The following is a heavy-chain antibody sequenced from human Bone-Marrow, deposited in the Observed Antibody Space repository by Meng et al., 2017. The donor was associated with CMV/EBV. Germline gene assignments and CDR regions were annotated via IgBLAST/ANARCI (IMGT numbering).Heavy chain of an antibody. V-gene: IGHV1-8*03. CDR3: ARDHRKIYSGGYPRGDFLDF. Sequence: ASVKVSCKASGYTFTSYDINWVRQATGQGLEWMGWMNPNSGNTGYAQKFQGRVTITRNTSISTAYMELSSLRSEDTAVYYCARDHRKIYSGGYPRGDFLDFWGQGTLVTVSS. D-gene: IGHD1-26*01. CDR2: MNPNSGNT. J-gene: IGHJ4*02. CDR1: GYTFTSYD.